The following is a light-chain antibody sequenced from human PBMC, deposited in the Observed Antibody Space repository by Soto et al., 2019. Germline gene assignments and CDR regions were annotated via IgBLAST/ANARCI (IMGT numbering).Light chain of an antibody. CDR2: DAS. CDR3: KQRSNLPPT. V-gene: IGKV3-11*01. J-gene: IGKJ5*01. CDR1: QSVSSF. Sequence: EIVLTQSPATLSLSPGERATLSCRASQSVSSFLAWYQQKPGQAPRLLIYDASNRATGIQDRFSGGGSGTDFTLTIRSLEPEDFAVYYCKQRSNLPPTFGQGTRLEIK.